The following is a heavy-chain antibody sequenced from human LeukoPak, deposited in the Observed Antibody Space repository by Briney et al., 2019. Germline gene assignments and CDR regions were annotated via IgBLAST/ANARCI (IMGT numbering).Heavy chain of an antibody. Sequence: GGSLRLSCAASGFTFSSYAMSWVRQAPGKGLEWVSAISGSGGSTYYADSVKGRFTISRDNSKNTLYLQMNSLRAEDTAVYYCAKDFTLSRKDIVVVPAAITFDYWGQGTLVTVSS. CDR2: ISGSGGST. CDR1: GFTFSSYA. J-gene: IGHJ4*02. V-gene: IGHV3-23*01. CDR3: AKDFTLSRKDIVVVPAAITFDY. D-gene: IGHD2-2*02.